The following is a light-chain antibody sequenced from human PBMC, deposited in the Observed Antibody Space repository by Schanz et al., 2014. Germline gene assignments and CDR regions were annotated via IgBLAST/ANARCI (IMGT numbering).Light chain of an antibody. Sequence: EIVSTQSPGTLSLSPGERATLSCRASQSVSSNLAWYQQKPGQAPRLLIYGASSRATAIPDRFSGSGSGTDFTLTITRLEPGDFAVFYCQQYGSSPITFGQGTRLEIK. CDR3: QQYGSSPIT. J-gene: IGKJ5*01. CDR1: QSVSSN. CDR2: GAS. V-gene: IGKV3-20*01.